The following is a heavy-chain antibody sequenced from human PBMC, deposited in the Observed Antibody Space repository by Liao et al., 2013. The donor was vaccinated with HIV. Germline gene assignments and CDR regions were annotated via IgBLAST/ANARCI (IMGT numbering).Heavy chain of an antibody. CDR2: IFSSGST. Sequence: QLQLQESGSGLVKPSQTLSLTCAVSGGSISSYYWTWIRQPAGKGLEWIGRIFSSGSTTYNPSLKSRLTMSVDTSKNQFSLKLNSVTAADTAVYYCAREGIGYLDYWGQGSLVTVSS. V-gene: IGHV4-4*07. J-gene: IGHJ4*02. CDR3: AREGIGYLDY. CDR1: GGSISSYY. D-gene: IGHD6-13*01.